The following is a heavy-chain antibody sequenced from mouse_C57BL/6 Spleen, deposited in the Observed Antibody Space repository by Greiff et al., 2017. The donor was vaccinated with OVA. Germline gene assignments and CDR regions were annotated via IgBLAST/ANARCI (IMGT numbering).Heavy chain of an antibody. CDR1: GFSFNTYA. Sequence: EVRLVESGGGLVQPKGSLKLSCAASGFSFNTYAMNWVRQAPGKGLEWVARIRSKSNNYATYYADSVKDRFTISRDDSESMLYLQMNNLKTEDTAMYYCVRQPSDYYGSSYGYFDVWGTGTTVTVSS. J-gene: IGHJ1*03. D-gene: IGHD1-1*01. V-gene: IGHV10-1*01. CDR3: VRQPSDYYGSSYGYFDV. CDR2: IRSKSNNYAT.